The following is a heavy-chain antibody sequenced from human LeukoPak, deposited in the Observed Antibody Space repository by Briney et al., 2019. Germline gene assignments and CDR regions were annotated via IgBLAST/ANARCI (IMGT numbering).Heavy chain of an antibody. J-gene: IGHJ3*02. CDR1: GGSISSGGYY. V-gene: IGHV4-31*03. CDR2: IYYSGST. Sequence: PSETLSLTCTVSGGSISSGGYYWSWIRQHPGKGLEWIGYIYYSGSTYYNPSLKSRVTISVDTPKNQFSLKLSSVTAADTAVYYCARSAGNWNDDAFDIWGQGTMVTVSS. CDR3: ARSAGNWNDDAFDI. D-gene: IGHD1-1*01.